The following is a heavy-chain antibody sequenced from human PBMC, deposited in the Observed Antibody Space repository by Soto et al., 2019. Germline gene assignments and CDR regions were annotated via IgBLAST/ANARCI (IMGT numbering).Heavy chain of an antibody. D-gene: IGHD3-10*01. CDR2: IYYSGST. CDR3: ARVGAYGSGTLHYYYYGLDV. V-gene: IGHV4-59*01. Sequence: PSETLSLTCTVSGGSISSYYWSWIRQPPGKGLEWIGYIYYSGSTNYNPSLKSRVTISVDTSKNQFSLKLSSVTAADTAVYYCARVGAYGSGTLHYYYYGLDVWGQGTTVTVSS. J-gene: IGHJ6*02. CDR1: GGSISSYY.